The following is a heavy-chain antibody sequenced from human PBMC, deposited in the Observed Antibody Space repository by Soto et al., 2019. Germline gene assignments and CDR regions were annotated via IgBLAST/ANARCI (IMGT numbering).Heavy chain of an antibody. CDR3: ARGGPVIIPAATNWFDT. J-gene: IGHJ5*02. V-gene: IGHV1-69*06. D-gene: IGHD2-2*01. CDR1: GGFNRYS. Sequence: QVQLVQSVPAVKKPGSSVKVSCKGSGGFNRYSIRWVRQAPGQGPEWMGGIIPIFATPTYAQKFQGRVTITADKSTSTAYMELSRLTSEDTAVYYCARGGPVIIPAATNWFDTWCQGTLGSVSS. CDR2: IIPIFATP.